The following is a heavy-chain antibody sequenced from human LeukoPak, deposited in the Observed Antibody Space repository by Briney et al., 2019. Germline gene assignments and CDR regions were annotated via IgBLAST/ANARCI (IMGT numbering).Heavy chain of an antibody. CDR1: GFSFSSYA. J-gene: IGHJ6*03. Sequence: PGGSLRLSCAASGFSFSSYAMSWVRQAPGKGLEWVSTISGSGGNTYYADSVKGRFTISRDNSKNTLYLQMNSLRAEDTAVYYCAKDRLGYYYYMDVWGKGTTVTVSS. V-gene: IGHV3-23*01. D-gene: IGHD3-16*01. CDR2: ISGSGGNT. CDR3: AKDRLGYYYYMDV.